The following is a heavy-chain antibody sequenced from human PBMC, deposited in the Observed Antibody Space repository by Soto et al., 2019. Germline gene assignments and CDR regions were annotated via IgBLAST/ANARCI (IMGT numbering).Heavy chain of an antibody. CDR1: GFPFSSYW. J-gene: IGHJ4*01. Sequence: EVQLVESGGDLVQRGGSLRLSCAASGFPFSSYWMHWVRHTPGKGLDWVARISGDGVTTYYADSVTGRFTVSRDNAKNTLPMQRTGLRAEDTAVYYCAREYYGLLTRYYTGYWGHGTMASVSS. V-gene: IGHV3-74*01. CDR2: ISGDGVTT. CDR3: AREYYGLLTRYYTGY. D-gene: IGHD3-9*01.